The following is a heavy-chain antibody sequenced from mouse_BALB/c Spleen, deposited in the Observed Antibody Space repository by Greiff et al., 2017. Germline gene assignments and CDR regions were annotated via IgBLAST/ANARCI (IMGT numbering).Heavy chain of an antibody. Sequence: VQLQQTGPELVKPGASVKISCKASGYSFTDYIMLWVKQSHGKSLEWIGNINPYYGSTSYNLKFKGKATLTVDKSSSTAYMQLNSLTSEDSAVYYCARWTVGAMDYWGQGTSVTVSS. D-gene: IGHD1-1*01. CDR2: INPYYGST. CDR3: ARWTVGAMDY. V-gene: IGHV1-39*01. J-gene: IGHJ4*01. CDR1: GYSFTDYI.